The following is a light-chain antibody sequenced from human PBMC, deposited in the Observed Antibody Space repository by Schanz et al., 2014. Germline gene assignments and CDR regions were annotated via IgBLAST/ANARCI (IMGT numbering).Light chain of an antibody. CDR2: GAS. Sequence: EIVLTQSPGTLSLSPGERATLSCRASQSVSSSYLAWYQQKPGQAPRLLIYGASSRATGIPARFSGSGSGTDFTLTISRLEPEDFAVYYCQQYKSWPPKLTFGQGTRVEIK. J-gene: IGKJ1*01. CDR1: QSVSSSY. V-gene: IGKV3-20*01. CDR3: QQYKSWPPKLT.